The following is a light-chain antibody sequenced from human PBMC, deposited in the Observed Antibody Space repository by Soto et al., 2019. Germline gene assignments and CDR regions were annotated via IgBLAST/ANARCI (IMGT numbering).Light chain of an antibody. V-gene: IGLV2-14*01. Sequence: QSALTQPASVSGSPGQSITISCTGTSSDVGGYNYVSWYQQHPGKAPKLVIYEVTKRPSGVSNRFSGSKSGNTASLTISGLQAEDETDYYCSSYTSTNHVVFGGGTKLPVL. CDR2: EVT. CDR3: SSYTSTNHVV. J-gene: IGLJ2*01. CDR1: SSDVGGYNY.